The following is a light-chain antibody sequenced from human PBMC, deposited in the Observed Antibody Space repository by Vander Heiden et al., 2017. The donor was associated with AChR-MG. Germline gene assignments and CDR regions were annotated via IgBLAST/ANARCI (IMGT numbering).Light chain of an antibody. Sequence: QSALTQPASVSGSPGQSITISCTGTSSDVGTYNLVSWYQQHPGKAPKLMIYEGSKRPSGVSNRFSGSKSGNTASLTISGLQAEDEAYYYCCSHAGSNTHVVFGGGTKLTVL. CDR2: EGS. J-gene: IGLJ2*01. V-gene: IGLV2-23*01. CDR3: CSHAGSNTHVV. CDR1: SSDVGTYNL.